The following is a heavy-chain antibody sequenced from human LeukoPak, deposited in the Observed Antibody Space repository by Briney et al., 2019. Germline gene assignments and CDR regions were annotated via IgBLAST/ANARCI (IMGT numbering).Heavy chain of an antibody. Sequence: SETLSLTCAVYGGSFSGYYWSWIRQPPGKGLEWIGEINRSGSTNYNPSLKSRVTMSVDTSKNQFSLKLSSVTAADTAVYYCARVSGLIMKRFDYWGQGTLVTVSS. CDR3: ARVSGLIMKRFDY. CDR2: INRSGST. J-gene: IGHJ4*02. CDR1: GGSFSGYY. D-gene: IGHD3-3*01. V-gene: IGHV4-34*01.